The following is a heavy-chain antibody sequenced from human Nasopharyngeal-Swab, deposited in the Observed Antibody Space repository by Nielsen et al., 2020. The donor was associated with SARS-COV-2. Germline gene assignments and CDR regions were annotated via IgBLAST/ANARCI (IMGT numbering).Heavy chain of an antibody. J-gene: IGHJ6*02. V-gene: IGHV4-59*01. CDR2: IYYSGST. Sequence: WIRQPPGKGLEWIGYIYYSGSTNYNPSLKSRVTISVDTSKNQFSLKLSSVTAADTAVYYCARVAAAGEDVWGQGTTVTVSS. D-gene: IGHD6-13*01. CDR3: ARVAAAGEDV.